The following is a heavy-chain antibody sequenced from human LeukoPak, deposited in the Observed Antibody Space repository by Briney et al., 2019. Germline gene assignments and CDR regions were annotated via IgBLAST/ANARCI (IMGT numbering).Heavy chain of an antibody. Sequence: GGSLRLSCAASGFTFSSYAMHWVRQAPGKGLEWVAVISYDGSNKYYADSVKGRFTISRDNAKNSLYLQMNSLRAEDTAVYYCARGRRDGYSHLEDIWGQGTMVTVSS. V-gene: IGHV3-30-3*01. CDR3: ARGRRDGYSHLEDI. CDR1: GFTFSSYA. J-gene: IGHJ3*02. D-gene: IGHD5-24*01. CDR2: ISYDGSNK.